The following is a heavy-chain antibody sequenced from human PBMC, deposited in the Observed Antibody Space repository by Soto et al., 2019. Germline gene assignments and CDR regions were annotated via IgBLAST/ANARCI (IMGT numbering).Heavy chain of an antibody. V-gene: IGHV3-23*01. Sequence: VHLWESGGDLVQPGGSLRVSCVGSGYTFSSRAMSWVRQAPGKGLEWVSGIDGGGTTDYADSVKGRCTISRDNSQDTLYLQMNSLRAEDTAVYYCATLLGFSSGGSWYSHVADYWGQGTLVTVSS. CDR3: ATLLGFSSGGSWYSHVADY. CDR2: IDGGGTT. D-gene: IGHD2-8*02. J-gene: IGHJ4*02. CDR1: GYTFSSRA.